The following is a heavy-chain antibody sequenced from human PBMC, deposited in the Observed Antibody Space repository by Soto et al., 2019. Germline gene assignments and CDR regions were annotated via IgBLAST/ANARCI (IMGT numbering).Heavy chain of an antibody. V-gene: IGHV4-59*08. J-gene: IGHJ5*02. D-gene: IGHD7-27*01. CDR3: ARHLFGLGNWFDP. CDR1: GGSISSYY. CDR2: IYYSGST. Sequence: QVQLQESGPGLVKPSETLSLTCTVSGGSISSYYWSWIRQPPGKGLEWIGYIYYSGSTNYNPSLKSRVTLSVDTSKNQFSLQLSSVTAADPAVYYCARHLFGLGNWFDPWGQGTLVTVSS.